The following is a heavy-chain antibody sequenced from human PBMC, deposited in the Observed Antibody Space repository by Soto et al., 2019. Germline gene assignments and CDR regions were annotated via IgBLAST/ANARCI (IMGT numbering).Heavy chain of an antibody. CDR3: ARSSVGFVDLKS. D-gene: IGHD1-26*01. V-gene: IGHV4-31*03. Sequence: QVQLQESGPGLVKPSQTLSLTCTVSGASISSRTDYWTWVRQHPGECLEWIGYFYDSETTHYNPSLKSRISISVDTSKNHFSLNMRSVTAADTAVYFCARSSVGFVDLKSWGQGTLVVVSS. CDR2: FYDSETT. CDR1: GASISSRTDY. J-gene: IGHJ4*02.